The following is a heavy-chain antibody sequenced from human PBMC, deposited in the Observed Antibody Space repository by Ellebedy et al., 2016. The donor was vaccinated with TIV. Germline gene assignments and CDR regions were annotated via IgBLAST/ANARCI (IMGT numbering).Heavy chain of an antibody. CDR1: GDSISNYY. Sequence: SETLSLTCSVSGDSISNYYWSWIRQPPGKGLEWIGEINHSGSTNYNPSLKSRVTISVDTSKNQFSLKLSSVTAADTAVYYCARTTWGTGDAFDIWGQGTMVTVSS. CDR3: ARTTWGTGDAFDI. CDR2: INHSGST. J-gene: IGHJ3*02. V-gene: IGHV4-34*01. D-gene: IGHD3-16*01.